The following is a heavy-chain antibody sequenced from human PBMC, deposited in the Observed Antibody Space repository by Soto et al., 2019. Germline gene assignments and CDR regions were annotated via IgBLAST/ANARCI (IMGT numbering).Heavy chain of an antibody. CDR3: AREAMYYYDSSGRSGMDV. D-gene: IGHD3-22*01. CDR1: GGSISSYY. CDR2: IYYSGST. J-gene: IGHJ6*02. Sequence: PSETLSLTCTVSGGSISSYYWSWIRQPPGKGLEWIGYIYYSGSTNYNPSLKSRVTISVDTSKNQFSLKLSSVTAADTAVYYCAREAMYYYDSSGRSGMDVWGQGTTVTVS. V-gene: IGHV4-59*01.